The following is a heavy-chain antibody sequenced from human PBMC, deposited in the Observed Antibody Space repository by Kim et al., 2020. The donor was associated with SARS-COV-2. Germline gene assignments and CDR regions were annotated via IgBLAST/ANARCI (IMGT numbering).Heavy chain of an antibody. CDR1: GFTFSSSA. D-gene: IGHD3-10*01. Sequence: GGSLRLSCAASGFTFSSSAMNWVRQAPGKGLEWVSVISGSGGTTYYADSVKGRFTISRDNFNNIMFLQMSSLRAEDTAVYYCAKGGGSGSYYHFDSWGQGTLVTVSS. V-gene: IGHV3-23*01. J-gene: IGHJ4*02. CDR3: AKGGGSGSYYHFDS. CDR2: ISGSGGTT.